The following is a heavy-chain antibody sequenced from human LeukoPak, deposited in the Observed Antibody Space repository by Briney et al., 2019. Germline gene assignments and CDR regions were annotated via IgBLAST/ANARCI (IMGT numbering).Heavy chain of an antibody. V-gene: IGHV3-48*03. CDR3: AKDRGYGDYPDY. J-gene: IGHJ4*02. D-gene: IGHD5-12*01. CDR2: ISSSGSTI. Sequence: QPGGSLRLSCAASGFTFSSYEMNWVRQAPGKGLEWVSYISSSGSTIYYADSVKGRFTISRDNSKNSLYLQMNSLRTEDTALYYCAKDRGYGDYPDYWGQGTLVTVSS. CDR1: GFTFSSYE.